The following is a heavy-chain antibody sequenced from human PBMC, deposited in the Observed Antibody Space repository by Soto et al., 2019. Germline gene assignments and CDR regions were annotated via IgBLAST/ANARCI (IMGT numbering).Heavy chain of an antibody. J-gene: IGHJ4*02. CDR3: ARAAKSYFNS. Sequence: QVQLVQSGAEVKKPGSSVNVSCKASGGTFNTFAISWVRQAPGQGLEYLGGIVPILGPAFYAQRFQGRVTITADKSTNTAYLEMTSLTSEDKAVYYVARAAKSYFNSWGQGTQGTVAS. CDR1: GGTFNTFA. CDR2: IVPILGPA. V-gene: IGHV1-69*06.